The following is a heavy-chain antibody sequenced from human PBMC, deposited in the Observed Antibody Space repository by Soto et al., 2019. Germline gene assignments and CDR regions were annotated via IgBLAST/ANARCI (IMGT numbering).Heavy chain of an antibody. J-gene: IGHJ4*02. D-gene: IGHD6-19*01. CDR1: GFTFSDSA. Sequence: EVQLVESGGGLVQPGGSLKLSCEASGFTFSDSALHLVRQAPGKGLEWLGRVRTTGNHYATNYAASVRGRFTFSREDSKKTAYLQITKLKTEDTARYYCTTNRGWYFDYWGQGPLVTVSS. CDR3: TTNRGWYFDY. CDR2: VRTTGNHYAT. V-gene: IGHV3-73*01.